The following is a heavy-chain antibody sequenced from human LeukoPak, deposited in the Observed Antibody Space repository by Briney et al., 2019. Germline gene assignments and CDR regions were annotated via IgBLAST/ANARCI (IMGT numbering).Heavy chain of an antibody. CDR3: ARYSPNYGVFDY. Sequence: PSETLSLTCTVSGGSISSGGYYWSWIRQPPGKGLEWIGYIYHSGSTNYNPSLKSRVTMSVDTSKNQFSLKLSSVTAADTAVYYCARYSPNYGVFDYWGQGTLVTVSS. J-gene: IGHJ4*02. V-gene: IGHV4-61*08. CDR1: GGSISSGGYY. CDR2: IYHSGST. D-gene: IGHD4/OR15-4a*01.